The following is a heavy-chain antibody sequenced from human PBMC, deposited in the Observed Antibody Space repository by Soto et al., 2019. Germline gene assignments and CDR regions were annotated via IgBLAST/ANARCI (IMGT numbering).Heavy chain of an antibody. CDR3: ARDEVFWSSSSDFGWFDP. J-gene: IGHJ5*02. V-gene: IGHV1-69*01. D-gene: IGHD6-6*01. Sequence: QVQLVQSGAEVKKPGSSVKVSCKASGGTFSSYAISWVRQAPGQGLEWMGGIIPIFGTANYAQKFQGRVTITADESTSTAYMELSSLRSEDTAVYYCARDEVFWSSSSDFGWFDPWGQGTLVTVSS. CDR2: IIPIFGTA. CDR1: GGTFSSYA.